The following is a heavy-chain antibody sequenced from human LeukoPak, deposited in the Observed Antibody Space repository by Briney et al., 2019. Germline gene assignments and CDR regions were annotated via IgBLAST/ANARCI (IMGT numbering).Heavy chain of an antibody. D-gene: IGHD3-22*01. CDR1: GFTFSSYS. Sequence: GGSLRLSCAASGFTFSSYSMTWVRQAPGKGLEWVSSISSSSSYMYYADSVKGRFTISRDNAKNSLYLQMNSPRAEDTAVYYCARDLGGWLLDYWGQGTLVTVSS. J-gene: IGHJ4*02. CDR3: ARDLGGWLLDY. V-gene: IGHV3-21*01. CDR2: ISSSSSYM.